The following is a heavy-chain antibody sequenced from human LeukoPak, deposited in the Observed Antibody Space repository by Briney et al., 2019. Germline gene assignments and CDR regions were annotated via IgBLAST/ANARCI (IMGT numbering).Heavy chain of an antibody. V-gene: IGHV1-18*01. CDR3: GRKAGDCGGGSCYSIDY. CDR2: ISAYNGNT. Sequence: ASVKVSCKASGYTFTTHNINWVRQAPGQGLEWMGWISAYNGNTNSAQKFQGRVTITTDESTSTAYMEVSSLRSEDTAVYYCGRKAGDCGGGSCYSIDYWGQGTLVTVSS. J-gene: IGHJ4*02. CDR1: GYTFTTHN. D-gene: IGHD2-15*01.